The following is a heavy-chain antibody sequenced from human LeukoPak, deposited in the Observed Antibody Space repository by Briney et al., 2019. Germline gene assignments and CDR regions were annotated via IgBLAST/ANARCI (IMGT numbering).Heavy chain of an antibody. CDR1: GFTFSSYG. Sequence: GGSLRLSCAASGFTFSSYGMNWVRRAPGKGLEWVSTIGGSSGMTYYADSVKGRFTISRDNAKNSLCLQMNSLRAEDTAVYYCARPPGDYWGQGTLVTVSS. D-gene: IGHD7-27*01. CDR2: IGGSSGMT. CDR3: ARPPGDY. V-gene: IGHV3-21*01. J-gene: IGHJ4*02.